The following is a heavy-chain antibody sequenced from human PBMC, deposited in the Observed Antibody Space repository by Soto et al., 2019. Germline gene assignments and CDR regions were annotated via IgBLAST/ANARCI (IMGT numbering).Heavy chain of an antibody. V-gene: IGHV1-69*12. Sequence: QVQLVQSGAEVKKPGSSVKVSCKASGGTFSSYAISWVRQAPGQGLEWMGGIIPIFGTANYAQKFQGRVTLTADESTSTASRELSSLRSEDTAVYYCARALLQRVPADMDYYGMAVWGKGTTVTVSS. J-gene: IGHJ6*04. D-gene: IGHD2-2*01. CDR1: GGTFSSYA. CDR2: IIPIFGTA. CDR3: ARALLQRVPADMDYYGMAV.